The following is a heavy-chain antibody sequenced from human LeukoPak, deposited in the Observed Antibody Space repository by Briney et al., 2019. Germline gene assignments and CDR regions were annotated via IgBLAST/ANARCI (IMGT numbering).Heavy chain of an antibody. CDR3: AKPTRGGGGSFLIDP. Sequence: GGSLRLSCATSGFTFSDYAMHWVRQAPGKGLEWVAVIWYDASDKYYGDSVKGRFTIPRNNSRNTLYREMDSLRVEDTAVYFCAKPTRGGGGSFLIDPWGQGTLVTVSS. D-gene: IGHD1-26*01. V-gene: IGHV3-33*06. CDR2: IWYDASDK. CDR1: GFTFSDYA. J-gene: IGHJ5*02.